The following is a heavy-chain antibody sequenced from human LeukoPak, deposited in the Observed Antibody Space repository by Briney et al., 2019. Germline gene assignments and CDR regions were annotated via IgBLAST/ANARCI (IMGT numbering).Heavy chain of an antibody. V-gene: IGHV4-30-4*08. Sequence: PSQTLSLTCTVSGGSISSGDYYWSWIRQPPGKGLEWIGYIYYSGSTYYHPSLKSRVTISVDTSKNQFSLKLSSVTAADTAVYYCATTRGGYYYDSSGYGRYGWFDPWGQGTLVTVSS. J-gene: IGHJ5*02. CDR1: GGSISSGDYY. D-gene: IGHD3-22*01. CDR3: ATTRGGYYYDSSGYGRYGWFDP. CDR2: IYYSGST.